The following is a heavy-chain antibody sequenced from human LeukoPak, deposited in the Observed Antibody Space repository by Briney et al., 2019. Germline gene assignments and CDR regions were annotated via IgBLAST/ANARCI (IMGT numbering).Heavy chain of an antibody. CDR2: ISGSGGST. D-gene: IGHD6-13*01. CDR3: ARDSSSWYAEYFQH. CDR1: GFTFSNHV. V-gene: IGHV3-21*04. Sequence: GGSLRFSCAASGFTFSNHVMNWVRQAPGKGLEWVSTISGSGGSTYYADSVKGRFTISRDNAKNSLYLQMNSLRAEDTAVYYCARDSSSWYAEYFQHWGQGTLVTVSS. J-gene: IGHJ1*01.